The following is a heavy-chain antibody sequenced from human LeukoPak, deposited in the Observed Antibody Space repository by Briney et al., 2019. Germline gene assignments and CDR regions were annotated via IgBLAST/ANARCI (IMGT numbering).Heavy chain of an antibody. CDR3: ARARGYCSSTSCYTHYFDY. CDR2: IYPGDSDT. Sequence: GESLKISCKGSGYSFTSYWIGWVRQMPGKGLEWMGIIYPGDSDTRYSPSFQGQVTISADKSISTAYLQWSSLKASDTAMYYCARARGYCSSTSCYTHYFDYWGQGTLVTVPS. D-gene: IGHD2-2*02. CDR1: GYSFTSYW. V-gene: IGHV5-51*01. J-gene: IGHJ4*02.